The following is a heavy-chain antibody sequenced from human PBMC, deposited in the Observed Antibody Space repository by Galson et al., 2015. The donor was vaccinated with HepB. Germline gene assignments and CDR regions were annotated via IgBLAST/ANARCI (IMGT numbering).Heavy chain of an antibody. Sequence: SVKVSCKASGYTFTGYYMHWVRQAPGQGLEWMGRINPNSGGTNYAQKFQGRVTMTRDTSISTAYMGLSRLRSDDTVVYYCARERYGSGSYWYYGMDVWGQGTTVTVSS. D-gene: IGHD3-10*01. CDR3: ARERYGSGSYWYYGMDV. J-gene: IGHJ6*02. V-gene: IGHV1-2*05. CDR1: GYTFTGYY. CDR2: INPNSGGT.